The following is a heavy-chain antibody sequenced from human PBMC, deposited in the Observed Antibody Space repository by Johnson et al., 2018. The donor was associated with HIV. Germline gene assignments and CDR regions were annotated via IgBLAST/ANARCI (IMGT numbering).Heavy chain of an antibody. CDR1: GFTFNSYA. J-gene: IGHJ3*02. Sequence: QVQLVESGGGVVQPGRSLRLSCAATGFTFNSYAMHWVRQAPGKGLEWLAVISYDGSNKYYADSVKGRFTISRDNSKNTLYLQMNSLRVEDTAVYYCARVEQLGAFDIWGQGTMVTVSS. CDR2: ISYDGSNK. V-gene: IGHV3-30*04. D-gene: IGHD6-6*01. CDR3: ARVEQLGAFDI.